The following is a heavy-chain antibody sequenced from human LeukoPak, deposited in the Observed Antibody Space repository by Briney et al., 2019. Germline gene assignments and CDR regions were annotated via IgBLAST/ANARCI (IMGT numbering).Heavy chain of an antibody. D-gene: IGHD3-10*01. CDR2: ISAYNGNT. CDR1: GYTFTIYG. V-gene: IGHV1-18*01. J-gene: IGHJ4*02. CDR3: ARDHPVSGSYYLQGPLNY. Sequence: ASVKVSCTASGYTFTIYGISWVRQAPGQGLEWMGWISAYNGNTNYAQKLQGRVTMTTDTSTSTAYMELRSLRSDDTAVYYCARDHPVSGSYYLQGPLNYWGQGTLVTVSS.